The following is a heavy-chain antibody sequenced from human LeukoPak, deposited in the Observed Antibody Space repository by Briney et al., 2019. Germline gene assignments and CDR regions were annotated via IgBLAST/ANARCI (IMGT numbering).Heavy chain of an antibody. CDR2: IYFSGST. CDR3: ARRGYSSGWYYFDY. Sequence: SETLSLTCTVSGGSISSYYWSWIRQPPGKGLEWVGYIYFSGSTNYNPSLKSRVTISLDTSKNQFSLKLNSVTAADTAVYYCARRGYSSGWYYFDYWGQGTLVTVSS. V-gene: IGHV4-59*08. D-gene: IGHD6-19*01. J-gene: IGHJ4*02. CDR1: GGSISSYY.